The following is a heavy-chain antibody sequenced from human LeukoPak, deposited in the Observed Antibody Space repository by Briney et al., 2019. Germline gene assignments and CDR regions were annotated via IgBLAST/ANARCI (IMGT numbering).Heavy chain of an antibody. CDR3: ARALVAARPDFYY. Sequence: ASLTDSSKASRYSFTDYLLHWVRQAPGQGLEWMGWINPNSGGTHSAPKLQGGVTMTRDTSLRTGYIDIRRLSSDTSRLCYCARALVAARPDFYYWG. CDR1: RYSFTDYL. D-gene: IGHD6-6*01. J-gene: IGHJ4*01. V-gene: IGHV1-2*02. CDR2: INPNSGGT.